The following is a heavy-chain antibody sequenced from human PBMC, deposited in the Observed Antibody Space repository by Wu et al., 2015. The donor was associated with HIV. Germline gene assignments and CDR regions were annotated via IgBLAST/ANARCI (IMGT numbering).Heavy chain of an antibody. CDR3: ARDLGNDFAVRGYYWYMDV. V-gene: IGHV1-2*02. Sequence: QVQLVQSGAEVRKPGASVKVSCKASGYTFTSYYMHWVRQAPGQGLEWMGWIRPDSGATHYAEKFQDRVTMTRDASISTAYMRLNRLRSDDTAVYFCARDLGNDFAVRGYYWYMDVWGRGTAITVSS. CDR1: GYTFTSYY. CDR2: IRPDSGAT. J-gene: IGHJ6*03. D-gene: IGHD3/OR15-3a*01.